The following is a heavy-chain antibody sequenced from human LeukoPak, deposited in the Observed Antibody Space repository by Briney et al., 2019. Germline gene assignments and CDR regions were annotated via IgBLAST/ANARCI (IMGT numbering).Heavy chain of an antibody. CDR3: ARQNSGWSNYYYYGMDV. Sequence: RGESPKISCKGSGYSFTSYWIGWVRQMPGKGLEWMGIIYPGDSDTRYSPSFQGQVTISADKSISTAYLQWSSLKASDTAMYYCARQNSGWSNYYYYGMDVWGQGTTVTVSS. CDR2: IYPGDSDT. CDR1: GYSFTSYW. J-gene: IGHJ6*02. D-gene: IGHD6-19*01. V-gene: IGHV5-51*01.